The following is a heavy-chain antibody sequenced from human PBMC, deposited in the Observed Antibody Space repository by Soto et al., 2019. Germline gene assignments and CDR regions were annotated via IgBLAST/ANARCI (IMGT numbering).Heavy chain of an antibody. V-gene: IGHV4-4*02. CDR1: SGSISSSNW. D-gene: IGHD4-17*01. J-gene: IGHJ3*02. Sequence: PSETLSLTCAVSSGSISSSNWWNWVRQPPGKGLEWIGEIYHSGSTNYNPSLKSRVTISVDKSKNQFSLKLSSVTAADTAVYYCARGGTSGDYLEGFDIWGQGTMVTVSS. CDR3: ARGGTSGDYLEGFDI. CDR2: IYHSGST.